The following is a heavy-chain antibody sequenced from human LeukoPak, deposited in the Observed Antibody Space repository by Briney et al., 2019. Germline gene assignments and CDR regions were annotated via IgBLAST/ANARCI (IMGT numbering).Heavy chain of an antibody. CDR1: GFTFSKYA. CDR3: ASEVVPAAKVFDY. J-gene: IGHJ4*02. Sequence: PGGSLRLSCAASGFTFSKYAMSWVRQAPGKGLEWVSAISPSDGNTFYADSVKGRFTISRDNSKNTLSLQMNSLRAEDTAVYYCASEVVPAAKVFDYWGQGTLVTVSS. D-gene: IGHD2-2*01. V-gene: IGHV3-23*01. CDR2: ISPSDGNT.